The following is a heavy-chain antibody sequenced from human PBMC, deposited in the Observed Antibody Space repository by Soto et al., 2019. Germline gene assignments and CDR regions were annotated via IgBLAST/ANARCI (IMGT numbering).Heavy chain of an antibody. CDR3: ARWSYLDY. CDR1: GFTFSSYA. J-gene: IGHJ4*02. Sequence: GGSLRLSCAASGFTFSSYAMSWVRQAPGKGLEWVSTISGSDGKTFYADSVKGRFSISRDTSQNTLYLQMNSLRADDTAIYYCARWSYLDYWGQGTRVTVSS. V-gene: IGHV3-23*01. D-gene: IGHD3-3*01. CDR2: ISGSDGKT.